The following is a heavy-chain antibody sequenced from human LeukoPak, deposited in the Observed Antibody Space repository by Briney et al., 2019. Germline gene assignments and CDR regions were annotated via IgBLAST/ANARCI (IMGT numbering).Heavy chain of an antibody. V-gene: IGHV4-39*07. Sequence: SETLSLTCTVSGGSISSSSYYWGWIRQPPGKGLEWIGSIYYSVSTYCNPSLKSRVTISVDTSRNQFSLKLSSVTAADTAVYYCARGRRYYDSSGYFHFDYWGQGTLVTVSS. CDR2: IYYSVST. CDR1: GGSISSSSYY. J-gene: IGHJ4*02. CDR3: ARGRRYYDSSGYFHFDY. D-gene: IGHD3-22*01.